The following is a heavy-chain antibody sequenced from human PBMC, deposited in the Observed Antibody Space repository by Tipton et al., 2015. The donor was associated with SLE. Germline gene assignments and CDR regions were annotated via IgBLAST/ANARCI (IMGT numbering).Heavy chain of an antibody. Sequence: TLSLTCTVSGGSIRSSNYYWGWIRQPPGKGLEWIGSVYYSGHTFYNPSLKSRVTVSGDTSKNQFSLRVSSVTAADTAVYYCARFEWVLNRSYYGMDVWGQGTTVTVSS. CDR1: GGSIRSSNYY. D-gene: IGHD5-12*01. V-gene: IGHV4-39*07. CDR3: ARFEWVLNRSYYGMDV. J-gene: IGHJ6*02. CDR2: VYYSGHT.